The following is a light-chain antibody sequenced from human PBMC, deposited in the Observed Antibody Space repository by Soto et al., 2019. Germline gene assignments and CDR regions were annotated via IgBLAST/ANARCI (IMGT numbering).Light chain of an antibody. V-gene: IGKV3-20*01. CDR1: QSVSSSH. J-gene: IGKJ1*01. CDR3: QQYVTSLWP. CDR2: GAS. Sequence: EIVLTQSPGTLSLSPGERATLSCRASQSVSSSHLAWYQQKPGQAPRLLIYGASNRATGIPDRFSGSGSGTDFTLTISRLEPEDFAVYYCQQYVTSLWPFGQGTKVEIK.